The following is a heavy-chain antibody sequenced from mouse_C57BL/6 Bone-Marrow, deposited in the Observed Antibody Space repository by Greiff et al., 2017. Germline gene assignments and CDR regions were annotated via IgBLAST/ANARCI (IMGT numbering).Heavy chain of an antibody. V-gene: IGHV5-4*03. CDR1: GFTFSSYA. CDR3: ARGELRSYYYAMDY. CDR2: ISDGGSYT. Sequence: EVKLVESGGGLVKPGGSLKLSCAASGFTFSSYAMSWVRQTPEKRLEWVATISDGGSYTYYPDNVKGRFTISRDNAKNNLYLQMSHLKSEDTAMYYGARGELRSYYYAMDYWGQGTSVTVSS. J-gene: IGHJ4*01. D-gene: IGHD1-1*01.